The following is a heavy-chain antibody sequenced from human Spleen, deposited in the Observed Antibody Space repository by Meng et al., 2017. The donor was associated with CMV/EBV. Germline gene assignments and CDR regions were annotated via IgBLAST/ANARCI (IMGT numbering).Heavy chain of an antibody. CDR3: AKRGDSSGPYAMVV. CDR2: TPYDGSDK. V-gene: IGHV3-30*02. CDR1: KFTFRSFG. Sequence: GGSLRLSCAASKFTFRSFGMHWVRKAPGKGLEWVAFTPYDGSDKYYADSVKGRFTISRDNSKNTLCLQMNSLRAEDTAVYYCAKRGDSSGPYAMVVWGEGTTVTVSS. J-gene: IGHJ6*01. D-gene: IGHD3-22*01.